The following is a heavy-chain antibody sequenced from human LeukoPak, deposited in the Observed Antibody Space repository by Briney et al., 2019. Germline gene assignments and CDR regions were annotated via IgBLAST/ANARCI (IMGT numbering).Heavy chain of an antibody. CDR1: DGSISSYY. D-gene: IGHD6-19*01. CDR2: LYTSGST. CDR3: ACSSSGWFWNY. V-gene: IGHV4-4*07. J-gene: IGHJ4*02. Sequence: SETLSLTCTVSDGSISSYYWSWIRQPAGKGLEWIGRLYTSGSTNYNPSLKSRVTMSVDTSKNQFSLKLSSVTAADTAAYYCACSSSGWFWNYWGQGTLVTVSS.